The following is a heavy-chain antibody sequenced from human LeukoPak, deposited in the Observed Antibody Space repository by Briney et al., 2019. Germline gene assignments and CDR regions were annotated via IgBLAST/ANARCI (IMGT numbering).Heavy chain of an antibody. CDR2: ISASGADT. Sequence: GGSLRLSCAASGFTFSSYAMTWVRQAPGKGLEWVSAISASGADTYYADSVRGRFTISRDNSKNTLYLHMSSLRAEDTAVYFCAKRPRDTSGYYLGAFDGWGQGTTVTVSS. D-gene: IGHD3-22*01. V-gene: IGHV3-23*01. CDR1: GFTFSSYA. CDR3: AKRPRDTSGYYLGAFDG. J-gene: IGHJ3*01.